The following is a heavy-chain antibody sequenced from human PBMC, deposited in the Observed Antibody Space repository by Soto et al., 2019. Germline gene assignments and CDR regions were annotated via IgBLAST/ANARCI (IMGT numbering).Heavy chain of an antibody. CDR1: GFTFSDYA. CDR2: IKASAE. CDR3: AKDGGRFSNEFET. D-gene: IGHD2-15*01. V-gene: IGHV3-23*01. Sequence: PGGSLRLSCTASGFTFSDYAMHWVRQAPGKGLEWVSSIKASAEHHADSVTGRFSISRDNSKNTLYVQMNNLRAEDTAVYYCAKDGGRFSNEFETWGQGTMVTVSS. J-gene: IGHJ3*02.